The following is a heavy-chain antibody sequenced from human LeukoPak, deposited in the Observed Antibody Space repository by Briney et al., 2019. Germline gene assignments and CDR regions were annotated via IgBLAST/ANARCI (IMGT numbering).Heavy chain of an antibody. Sequence: SETLSLTCSVSGDSVSRSDSYCDWIRQPPGKGLEWVGTIYYSGRTYYSPSLKSPVPMSVDPSNNQFSRNLRSVTAADTAVYYCARRRYYDGSGYLEWGQGTLLSVSS. CDR3: ARRRYYDGSGYLE. CDR2: IYYSGRT. CDR1: GDSVSRSDSY. D-gene: IGHD3-22*01. V-gene: IGHV4-39*01. J-gene: IGHJ1*01.